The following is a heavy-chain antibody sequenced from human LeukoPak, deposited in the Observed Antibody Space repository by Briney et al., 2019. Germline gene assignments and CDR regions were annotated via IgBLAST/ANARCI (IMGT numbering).Heavy chain of an antibody. V-gene: IGHV4-34*01. CDR1: GGSFSDYY. CDR2: INHSGST. J-gene: IGHJ4*02. Sequence: SETLSLTCAVYGGSFSDYYWSWIRQPPGKGLEWIGEINHSGSTNYNPSLKSRVTISVDTSKNQFSLKLSSVTAADTAVYYCARHDTVGRFGYWGQGTLVTVSS. D-gene: IGHD4-23*01. CDR3: ARHDTVGRFGY.